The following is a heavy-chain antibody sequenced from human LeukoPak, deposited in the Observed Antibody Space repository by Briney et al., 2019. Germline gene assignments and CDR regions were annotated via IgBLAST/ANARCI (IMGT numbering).Heavy chain of an antibody. V-gene: IGHV3-21*01. CDR3: ARDPDDSSGYFSYCYYSLDA. CDR2: ISSSISSV. J-gene: IGHJ6*03. D-gene: IGHD3-22*01. CDR1: AFTFSSYC. Sequence: GESLTLSCAASAFTFSSYCMNWVRQAPGKGREWVSSISSSISSVYSEDSVKGRLTSSRDKAKSSLYLQMSSLRAEDMAVYYCARDPDDSSGYFSYCYYSLDAWGKGTTVTVSS.